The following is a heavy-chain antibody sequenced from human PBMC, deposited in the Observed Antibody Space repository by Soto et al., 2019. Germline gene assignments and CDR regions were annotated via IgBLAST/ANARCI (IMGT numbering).Heavy chain of an antibody. CDR2: INPNSGGT. Sequence: ASVKVSCKASGYTFTGYYMHWVRQAPGQGLEWMGWINPNSGGTNYAQKFQGRVTMTRDTSISTAYMELSRLRSDDTAVYYCARDERVRRYSSGCALYCYYYCGMDFWGQGTTVTVSS. J-gene: IGHJ6*02. V-gene: IGHV1-2*02. D-gene: IGHD6-19*01. CDR3: ARDERVRRYSSGCALYCYYYCGMDF. CDR1: GYTFTGYY.